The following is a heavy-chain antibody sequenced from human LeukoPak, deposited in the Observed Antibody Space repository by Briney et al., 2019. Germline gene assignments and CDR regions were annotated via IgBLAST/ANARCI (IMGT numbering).Heavy chain of an antibody. D-gene: IGHD6-13*01. Sequence: GGSLRLSCVVSGFTFSGYAMHWVRQAPGKGLEWVAFIGYDGSNKYYADSVKGRFTISRDNSKNTLNLQMNSLRAEDTAVYYCAKRDAAGAGSGYYYMDVWGKGTTVTVSS. CDR2: IGYDGSNK. V-gene: IGHV3-30*02. CDR3: AKRDAAGAGSGYYYMDV. CDR1: GFTFSGYA. J-gene: IGHJ6*03.